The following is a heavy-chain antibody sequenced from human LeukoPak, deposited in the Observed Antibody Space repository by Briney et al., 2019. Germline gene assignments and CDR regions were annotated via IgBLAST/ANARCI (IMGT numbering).Heavy chain of an antibody. D-gene: IGHD2/OR15-2a*01. V-gene: IGHV1-3*01. Sequence: ASVKVSCKTSGYDFTSYAMHWVRQAPGHRLEWMGWINVVNGNTKYSQKFKGRVTFTSDTPASTAYMEMSSLRFDDTAVYYCARAPLTTYPWWGQGTLVTVSS. CDR1: GYDFTSYA. J-gene: IGHJ1*01. CDR2: INVVNGNT. CDR3: ARAPLTTYPW.